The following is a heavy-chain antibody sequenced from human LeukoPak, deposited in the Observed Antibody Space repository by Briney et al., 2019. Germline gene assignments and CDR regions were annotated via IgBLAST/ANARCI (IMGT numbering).Heavy chain of an antibody. CDR1: GGSISGYY. CDR3: ARSDYYYDIPFDY. V-gene: IGHV4-4*07. CDR2: VYTSGST. Sequence: PSETLSLTCTVSGGSISGYYWSWIRQPAGKGLEWIGRVYTSGSTNYNPSLKSRVTMSVDTSKNQFSLKLSSVTAADTAVYYCARSDYYYDIPFDYWGQGTLVTVSS. D-gene: IGHD3-22*01. J-gene: IGHJ4*02.